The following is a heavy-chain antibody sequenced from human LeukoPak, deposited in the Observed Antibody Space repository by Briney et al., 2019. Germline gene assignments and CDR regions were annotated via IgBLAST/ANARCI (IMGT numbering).Heavy chain of an antibody. Sequence: PSETLSLTCAVYGGSFSGYYWSWIRQPPGKGLEWIGEINHSGSTNYNPSLKSRVTISVDTSKNQFSLKLSSVTAADTAVYYCARAARYCSGGSCKRVNWFDPWGQGTLVTVSS. D-gene: IGHD2-15*01. CDR2: INHSGST. V-gene: IGHV4-34*01. CDR3: ARAARYCSGGSCKRVNWFDP. CDR1: GGSFSGYY. J-gene: IGHJ5*02.